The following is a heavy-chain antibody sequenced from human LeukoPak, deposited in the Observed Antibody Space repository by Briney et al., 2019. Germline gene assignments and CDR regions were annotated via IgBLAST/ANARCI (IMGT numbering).Heavy chain of an antibody. V-gene: IGHV1-8*01. CDR2: MNPNSANT. CDR1: GYTFTTYD. Sequence: ASVKVSCKASGYTFTTYDINWVRQATGQGLEWMGWMNPNSANTGYAQKFQGRVTMTRNTSISTAHMELSSLRSEDTAVYYCAIGERSYYFDYWGQGTLVTVSS. D-gene: IGHD1-1*01. J-gene: IGHJ4*02. CDR3: AIGERSYYFDY.